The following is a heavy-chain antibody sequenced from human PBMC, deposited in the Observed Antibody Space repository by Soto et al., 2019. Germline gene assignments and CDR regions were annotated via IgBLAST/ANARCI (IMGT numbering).Heavy chain of an antibody. CDR3: AKDGIRGIHIDN. Sequence: VQLLESGGGLVQRGGSLRLSYAASGFTLSSYPMSWVRQAPGKGLQWVASVSVDAGTTYYADSVKGRFTISRDNSKNTLHLQMDSVRADDTAVYYCAKDGIRGIHIDNWGQGTPVTVSS. CDR1: GFTLSSYP. V-gene: IGHV3-23*01. CDR2: VSVDAGTT. J-gene: IGHJ4*02.